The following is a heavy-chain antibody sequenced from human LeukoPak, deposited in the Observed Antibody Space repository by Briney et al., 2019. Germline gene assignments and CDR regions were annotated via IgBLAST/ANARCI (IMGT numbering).Heavy chain of an antibody. J-gene: IGHJ4*02. Sequence: PSEPLSLTCTVSGGSISSYHWSWFRQPPGKGLEWIGYIYYSGSTNYNPSLKSRVTISVDTSKNQFSLKLSPVTAADTAVYYCARLAGDIWGQGTLVTVSS. CDR2: IYYSGST. D-gene: IGHD4-17*01. CDR1: GGSISSYH. V-gene: IGHV4-59*08. CDR3: ARLAGDI.